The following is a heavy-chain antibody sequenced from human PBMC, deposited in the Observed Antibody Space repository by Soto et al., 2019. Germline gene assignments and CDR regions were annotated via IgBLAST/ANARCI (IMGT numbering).Heavy chain of an antibody. Sequence: QVQLVQSGAEVKKPGSSVKVSCKASGGTFSSYTISWVRQAPGQGLEWMGRIIPILGIANYAQKFQGRVAITADKSTSTAYMELSSLRSEDTAVYYCACGDSGHDFKIDYCGQGTLVTVSS. V-gene: IGHV1-69*02. D-gene: IGHD5-12*01. CDR2: IIPILGIA. J-gene: IGHJ4*02. CDR3: ACGDSGHDFKIDY. CDR1: GGTFSSYT.